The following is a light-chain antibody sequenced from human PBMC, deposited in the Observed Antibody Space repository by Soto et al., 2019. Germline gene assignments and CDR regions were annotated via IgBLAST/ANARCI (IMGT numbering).Light chain of an antibody. J-gene: IGLJ1*01. CDR1: SSDVGGYNY. V-gene: IGLV2-14*01. CDR2: NVS. Sequence: ALTQPASVSGSPGQSITISCTGTSSDVGGYNYVSWYQQHPGKAPKLMIYNVSNRPSGVSNRFSGSKSGNTASLTISGLQAEDEADYYCSSYTSSSTYVFGTGTKVTVL. CDR3: SSYTSSSTYV.